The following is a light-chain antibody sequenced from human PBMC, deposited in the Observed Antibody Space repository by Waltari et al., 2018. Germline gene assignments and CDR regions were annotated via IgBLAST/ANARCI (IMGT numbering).Light chain of an antibody. V-gene: IGKV3-15*01. Sequence: EVVLTQSPATLSLSPGETVTLSCRASQNVVGNLAWYQQKPGQAPRLLIYDTPTRATSIPARFSGSGSGTEFTLTISSLQSEDFAVYYCQQYNNWPPYTFGQGTKLQIK. CDR1: QNVVGN. CDR2: DTP. J-gene: IGKJ2*01. CDR3: QQYNNWPPYT.